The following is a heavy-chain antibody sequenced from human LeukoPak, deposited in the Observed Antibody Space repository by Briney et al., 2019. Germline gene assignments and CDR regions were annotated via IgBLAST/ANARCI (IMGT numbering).Heavy chain of an antibody. J-gene: IGHJ4*02. CDR3: AGGVIAAAGIYDY. CDR2: ISSSSSYI. Sequence: PGGSLRLSCAASGFTFSSYSMNWVRQAPGKGLEWVSSISSSSSYIYYADSVKGRFTISRDNANNSLYLQMNSLRAEDTAVYYCAGGVIAAAGIYDYWGQGTLVTVSS. D-gene: IGHD6-13*01. CDR1: GFTFSSYS. V-gene: IGHV3-21*01.